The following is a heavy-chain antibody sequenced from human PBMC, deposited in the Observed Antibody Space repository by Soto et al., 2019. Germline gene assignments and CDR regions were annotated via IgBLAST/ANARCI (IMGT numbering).Heavy chain of an antibody. CDR2: ISSSGSYV. V-gene: IGHV3-21*01. Sequence: GGSTRLSCAASGFSVCSYTMSWVRQDPGKGLEWVSSISSSGSYVYYADSVKGRFTISRDNAKTSLYLQMNSLRAEDSAVYYCARDLGASSSCFDYWGQGTLVTVSS. CDR1: GFSVCSYT. J-gene: IGHJ4*02. D-gene: IGHD6-13*01. CDR3: ARDLGASSSCFDY.